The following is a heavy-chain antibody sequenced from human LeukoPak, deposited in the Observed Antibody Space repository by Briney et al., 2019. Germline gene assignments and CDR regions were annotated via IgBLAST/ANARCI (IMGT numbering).Heavy chain of an antibody. CDR2: IYPGDSDT. CDR1: GYSFTSYW. V-gene: IGHV5-51*01. J-gene: IGHJ5*02. Sequence: GESLKISCKGSGYSFTSYWIGWVRQMPGKGLEWMGIIYPGDSDTRYSPSFQGQVTISADKSISTAYLQWSSLTASDTAMYYCARRNYDILTGYYRDNWFDPWGQGTLVTVSS. CDR3: ARRNYDILTGYYRDNWFDP. D-gene: IGHD3-9*01.